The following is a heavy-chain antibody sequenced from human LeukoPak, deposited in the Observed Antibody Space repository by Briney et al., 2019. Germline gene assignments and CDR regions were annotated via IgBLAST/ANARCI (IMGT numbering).Heavy chain of an antibody. CDR1: GYTFISYY. V-gene: IGHV1-46*01. D-gene: IGHD1-26*01. Sequence: ASVTVSCKASGYTFISYYIHWVRQAPGQGLEWMGIINPSGASTSYAPKFQGRVTMTRDMSTSTVYMELSSLRSEDTAVYYCTRAPGMGADAFDIWGQGTMVTVSS. J-gene: IGHJ3*02. CDR2: INPSGAST. CDR3: TRAPGMGADAFDI.